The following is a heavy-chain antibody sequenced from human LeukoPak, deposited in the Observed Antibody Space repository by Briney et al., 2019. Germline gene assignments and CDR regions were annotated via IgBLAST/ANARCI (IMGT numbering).Heavy chain of an antibody. D-gene: IGHD5-18*01. V-gene: IGHV3-23*01. Sequence: GGSLRLSCAASGFTFSSYAMSWVRQAPGKGLEWVSGISDNEGSTYCTDSVKGRFTISRDNTKNTVYLQMNNLRPDDTAVYFCARHDSFIPYWGQGTLVTVSS. CDR1: GFTFSSYA. CDR3: ARHDSFIPY. CDR2: ISDNEGST. J-gene: IGHJ4*02.